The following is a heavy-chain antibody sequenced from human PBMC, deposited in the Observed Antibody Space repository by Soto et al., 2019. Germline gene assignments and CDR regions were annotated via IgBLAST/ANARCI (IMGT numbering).Heavy chain of an antibody. D-gene: IGHD6-13*01. J-gene: IGHJ4*02. Sequence: PXATLSLSCTVSGGSISSGGYYWSWIRQHPGKGLEWIGYIYYSGSTYYNPSLKSRVTISVDTSKNQFSLKLSSVTAADTAVYYCARGAAGESFDYWGQGTLVTVSS. V-gene: IGHV4-31*03. CDR1: GGSISSGGYY. CDR3: ARGAAGESFDY. CDR2: IYYSGST.